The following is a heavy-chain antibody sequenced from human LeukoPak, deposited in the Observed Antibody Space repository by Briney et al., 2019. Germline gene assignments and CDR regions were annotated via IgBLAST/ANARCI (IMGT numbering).Heavy chain of an antibody. J-gene: IGHJ4*02. D-gene: IGHD5-12*01. CDR3: ARALGYSGYVKEGVDY. CDR2: ISSSSSYI. V-gene: IGHV3-21*01. Sequence: GGSLRLSCAASGFTFSSYSMNWVRQAPGKGLEWVSSISSSSSYIYYADSVKGRFTISKDNAKNSLYLQMNSLRAEDTAVYYCARALGYSGYVKEGVDYWGQGTLVTVSS. CDR1: GFTFSSYS.